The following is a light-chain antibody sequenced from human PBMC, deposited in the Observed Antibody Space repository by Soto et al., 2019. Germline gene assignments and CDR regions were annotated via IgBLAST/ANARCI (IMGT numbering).Light chain of an antibody. V-gene: IGKV3-20*01. CDR1: QSVSSYY. CDR3: QQCGSSPWT. Sequence: EIVLTQSPGTLSLSPGERATLSCRASQSVSSYYLDWYQQKPGQAPRLLLYAASSRAIVIPDRVSGGGSGTHFAITISRLEPEDLAVYYYQQCGSSPWTFGQATKGEIK. J-gene: IGKJ1*01. CDR2: AAS.